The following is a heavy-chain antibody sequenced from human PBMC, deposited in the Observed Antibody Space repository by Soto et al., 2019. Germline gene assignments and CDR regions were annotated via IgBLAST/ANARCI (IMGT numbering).Heavy chain of an antibody. CDR3: ARARGVTTVTTPWFDP. Sequence: QVQLQQWGAGLLKPSETLSLTCAVYGGSFSGYYWSWIRQPPGKGLEWIGEINHSGSTNYNPSLKRRVTISVDTSKNQFSLTLSSVTAADTAVYYCARARGVTTVTTPWFDPWGQGTLVTVSS. D-gene: IGHD4-4*01. J-gene: IGHJ5*02. CDR1: GGSFSGYY. V-gene: IGHV4-34*01. CDR2: INHSGST.